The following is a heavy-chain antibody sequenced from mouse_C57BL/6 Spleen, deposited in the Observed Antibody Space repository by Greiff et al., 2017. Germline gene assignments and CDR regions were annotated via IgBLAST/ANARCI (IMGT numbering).Heavy chain of an antibody. V-gene: IGHV1-81*01. CDR1: GYTFTSYG. D-gene: IGHD1-1*01. CDR2: IYPRSGNT. CDR3: ARALGNYGSSSWFAY. J-gene: IGHJ3*01. Sequence: QVQLQQSGAELARPGASVKLSCKASGYTFTSYGISWVKQRTGQGLEWIGEIYPRSGNTYYNEKFKGKATLTADKSSSTAYMELRSLTSEDSAVYFCARALGNYGSSSWFAYRGPETLVTVSA.